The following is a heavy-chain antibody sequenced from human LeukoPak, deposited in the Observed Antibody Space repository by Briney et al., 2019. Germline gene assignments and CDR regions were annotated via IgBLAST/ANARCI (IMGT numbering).Heavy chain of an antibody. CDR3: ARGYSYGNYFDY. CDR1: GVIVSANY. V-gene: IGHV3-66*01. CDR2: IYSGGNT. D-gene: IGHD5-18*01. J-gene: IGHJ4*02. Sequence: GGSLRLSCAASGVIVSANYMNWVRQAPGKGLEWVSVIYSGGNTDYADSVKGRFTISRDNFENTLFLQMNSLRADDTAVYYCARGYSYGNYFDYWGQGTLVAVSP.